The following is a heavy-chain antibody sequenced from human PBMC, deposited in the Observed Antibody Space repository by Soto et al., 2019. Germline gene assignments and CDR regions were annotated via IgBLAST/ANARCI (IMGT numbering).Heavy chain of an antibody. D-gene: IGHD1-26*01. CDR2: ISGSGGST. CDR1: GFTFSSYA. V-gene: IGHV3-23*01. CDR3: AKGSRGRTLFDP. J-gene: IGHJ5*02. Sequence: GWSLRLSCAASGFTFSSYAMSWVRQAPGKGLEWVSAISGSGGSTYYADSVKGRFTISRDNSKNTLYLQMNSLRAEDTAVYYCAKGSRGRTLFDPWGEETLVTLSS.